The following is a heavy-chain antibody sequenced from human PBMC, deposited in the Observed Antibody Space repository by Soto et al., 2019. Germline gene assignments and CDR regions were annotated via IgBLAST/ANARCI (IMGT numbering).Heavy chain of an antibody. J-gene: IGHJ2*01. CDR1: GGSISGGVYY. Sequence: QVQLQESGPGLVKPSQTLSLTCTVSGGSISGGVYYWSWIRQPPGKGLEWIGYIFDSGSTYYNPSLKSRVTISLDTSKTQFSLRLSSVTAADTAVYYCAREISPLTTDWYVDLWCRGTLVTVSS. CDR2: IFDSGST. D-gene: IGHD4-17*01. V-gene: IGHV4-30-4*01. CDR3: AREISPLTTDWYVDL.